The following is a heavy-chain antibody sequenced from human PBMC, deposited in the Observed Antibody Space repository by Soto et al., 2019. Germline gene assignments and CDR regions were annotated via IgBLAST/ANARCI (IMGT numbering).Heavy chain of an antibody. V-gene: IGHV1-18*01. CDR1: GYTFTSYA. J-gene: IGHJ4*02. D-gene: IGHD2-21*02. CDR3: AREGLRGIEMTPSGAYLTAYDY. Sequence: GASVKVSCKASGYTFTSYAMHWVRQAPGQRLEWMGWISAYNGNTNYAQKLQGRVTMTTDTSTSTAYMELRSLRSDDTAVYYCAREGLRGIEMTPSGAYLTAYDYWGQGTLVTVSS. CDR2: ISAYNGNT.